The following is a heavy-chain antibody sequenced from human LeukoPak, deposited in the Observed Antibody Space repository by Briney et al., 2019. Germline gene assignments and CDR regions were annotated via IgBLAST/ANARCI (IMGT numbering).Heavy chain of an antibody. Sequence: GGSLRLSCVASGFIFSSYEMIWVRQAPGKGLEWVAFITNSGSTKYYADSVKGRVTISRDNAKNSLDLQMNGLSAAGTAVYYCARVRGDSYYYYYMDAWGKGTTVTVSS. J-gene: IGHJ6*03. D-gene: IGHD2-21*02. V-gene: IGHV3-48*03. CDR1: GFIFSSYE. CDR2: ITNSGSTK. CDR3: ARVRGDSYYYYYMDA.